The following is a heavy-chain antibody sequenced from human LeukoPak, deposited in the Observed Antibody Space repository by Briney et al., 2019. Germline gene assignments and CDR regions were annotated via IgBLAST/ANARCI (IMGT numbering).Heavy chain of an antibody. D-gene: IGHD2-15*01. Sequence: ASVKVSCKASGYTFTSYDINLVRQATGQGLEWMGWMNPNSGNTGYAQKFQGRVTITRNTSISTAYMELSSLRSEDTAVYYCARGAACSGGSCHPSAMDVWGKGTTVTVSS. CDR2: MNPNSGNT. CDR1: GYTFTSYD. J-gene: IGHJ6*03. V-gene: IGHV1-8*03. CDR3: ARGAACSGGSCHPSAMDV.